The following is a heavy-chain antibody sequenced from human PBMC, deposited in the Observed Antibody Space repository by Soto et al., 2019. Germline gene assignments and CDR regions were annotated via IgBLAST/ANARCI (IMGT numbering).Heavy chain of an antibody. CDR2: IFYSGTT. V-gene: IGHV4-30-4*01. Sequence: TLSLTCTVSGDSISSADYYWSWIRQTPGKGLEWIGHIFYSGTTYYNPSLKRRLTISVDTSKNHFSLRLTSVTAADTAVYYCARDLWVEPELYYYGMDVWGQGTTVTVSS. J-gene: IGHJ6*02. CDR1: GDSISSADYY. D-gene: IGHD1-1*01. CDR3: ARDLWVEPELYYYGMDV.